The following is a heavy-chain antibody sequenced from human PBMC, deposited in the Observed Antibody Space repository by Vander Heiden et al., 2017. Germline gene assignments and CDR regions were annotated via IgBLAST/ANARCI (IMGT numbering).Heavy chain of an antibody. D-gene: IGHD4-17*01. CDR2: ISYDGSNK. CDR1: GFTFSSYA. CDR3: ARDQAVTTPLAYFQH. V-gene: IGHV3-30-3*01. Sequence: QVQLVESGGGVVQPGRSLRLSCAASGFTFSSYAMHWVRQAPGKGLEWVAVISYDGSNKYYADSVKGRFTISRDNSKNTLYLQMNSLRAEDTAVYYCARDQAVTTPLAYFQHWGQGTLVTVSS. J-gene: IGHJ1*01.